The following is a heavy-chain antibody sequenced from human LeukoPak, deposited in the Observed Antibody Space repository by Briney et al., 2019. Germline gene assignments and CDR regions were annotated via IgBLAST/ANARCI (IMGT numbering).Heavy chain of an antibody. Sequence: GASVKVSCKVSGYTLTELSMHWVRQAPGKGLEWMGGFDPEDGETIYAQKFQGRVTMTEDTFTDTAYMELSSLRSEDTAVYYCATSVAATSSPDYWGQGTLVTVSS. J-gene: IGHJ4*02. CDR1: GYTLTELS. D-gene: IGHD2-15*01. CDR2: FDPEDGET. V-gene: IGHV1-24*01. CDR3: ATSVAATSSPDY.